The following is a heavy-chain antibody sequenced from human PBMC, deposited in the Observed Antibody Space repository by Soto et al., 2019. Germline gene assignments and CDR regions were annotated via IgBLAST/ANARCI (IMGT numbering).Heavy chain of an antibody. CDR1: GGSISSSSYY. V-gene: IGHV4-39*01. J-gene: IGHJ3*02. CDR3: ARHVPHSDAFDI. Sequence: PSETLSLTCTVSGGSISSSSYYWGWIRQPPGKGLEWIGSIYYRGSTYYNPSLKSRVTISVDTSKNQFSLKLSSVTAADTAVYYCARHVPHSDAFDIWGQGTMVTVSS. CDR2: IYYRGST.